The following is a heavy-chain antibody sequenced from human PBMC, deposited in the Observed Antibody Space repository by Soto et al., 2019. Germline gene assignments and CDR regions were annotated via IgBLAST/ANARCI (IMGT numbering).Heavy chain of an antibody. CDR1: GFTFDDYA. D-gene: IGHD6-13*01. CDR3: AKDLVPHRSWYEGWFDP. V-gene: IGHV3-9*01. Sequence: EVQLVESGGGLVQPGRSLRLSCAASGFTFDDYAMHWVRQAPGKGLEWVSGISWNSGSIGYADSVKGRFTISRDNAKNYLYLQMNRLRAEDTALYYCAKDLVPHRSWYEGWFDPWGQGTLVTVSS. J-gene: IGHJ5*02. CDR2: ISWNSGSI.